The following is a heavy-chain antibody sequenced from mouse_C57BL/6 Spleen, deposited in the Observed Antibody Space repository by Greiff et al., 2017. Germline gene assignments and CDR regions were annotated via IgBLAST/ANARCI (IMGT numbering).Heavy chain of an antibody. CDR1: GFTFSDYG. Sequence: VQLKESGGGLVKPGGSLKLSCAASGFTFSDYGMHWVRQAPEKGLEWVAYISSGSSTIYDADTVKGRFTIYRDNAKNTLFLHMTSLRSEDTAMDYWARPGGTDDFPYWYFDVWGTGTTGTVSS. V-gene: IGHV5-17*01. D-gene: IGHD2-4*01. CDR2: ISSGSSTI. J-gene: IGHJ1*03. CDR3: ARPGGTDDFPYWYFDV.